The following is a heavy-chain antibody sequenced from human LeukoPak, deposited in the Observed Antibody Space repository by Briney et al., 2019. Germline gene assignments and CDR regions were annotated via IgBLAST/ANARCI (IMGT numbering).Heavy chain of an antibody. CDR1: GGSISSSNW. Sequence: SETLSLTCAVSGGSISSSNWWCWVRQSPGKGLEWFGEIYHSGSTNYNPSLKSRVTISVGKSKNQFSLKLSSVTAADTAVYYCARAVRYSYGYDLPYYWGQGTLVTVSS. J-gene: IGHJ4*02. D-gene: IGHD5-18*01. CDR2: IYHSGST. V-gene: IGHV4-4*02. CDR3: ARAVRYSYGYDLPYY.